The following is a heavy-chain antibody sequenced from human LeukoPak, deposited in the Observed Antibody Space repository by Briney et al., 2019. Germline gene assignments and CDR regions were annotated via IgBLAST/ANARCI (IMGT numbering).Heavy chain of an antibody. CDR1: GYTFTGYN. Sequence: GASVKVSCKASGYTFTGYNMHWVRQAPGQGLEWMGWIDPNSGGTNYAQKFQGRVTVTRDTSIGTAYMELSRLTSDDTAVYYCARHREYCSSTTCYGDDAFDIWGQGTLVTVSS. D-gene: IGHD2-2*01. J-gene: IGHJ3*02. V-gene: IGHV1-2*02. CDR3: ARHREYCSSTTCYGDDAFDI. CDR2: IDPNSGGT.